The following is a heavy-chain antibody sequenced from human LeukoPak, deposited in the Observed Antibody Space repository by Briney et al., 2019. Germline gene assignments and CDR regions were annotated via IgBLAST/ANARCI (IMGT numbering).Heavy chain of an antibody. Sequence: GGSLRLSCAASGFTFSSYWMTWVRQAPGKGLEWMANIKRDGSEKYYVDSVRGRFTISRDNTKNSLYLQMNSLRAEDTAVYYCAGRDSSGWYYFDYWGQGTLVTVSS. J-gene: IGHJ4*02. V-gene: IGHV3-7*01. CDR2: IKRDGSEK. D-gene: IGHD6-19*01. CDR1: GFTFSSYW. CDR3: AGRDSSGWYYFDY.